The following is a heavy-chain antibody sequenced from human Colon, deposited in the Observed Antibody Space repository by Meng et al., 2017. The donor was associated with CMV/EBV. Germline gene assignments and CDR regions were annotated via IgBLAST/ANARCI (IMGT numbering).Heavy chain of an antibody. V-gene: IGHV3-30*02. CDR1: GFTFSNYA. D-gene: IGHD2-21*02. CDR2: IWFDGSSK. J-gene: IGHJ4*02. CDR3: VKTGTAWQFDF. Sequence: HVYLVGSGGGVVQLGGSLRLSCEASGFTFSNYAMHWVRQAPGKGLEWVAFIWFDGSSKDYADSVKGRFTISRDNSMNRLYLQVNSLRSEDTAVYYCVKTGTAWQFDFWGQGTLVTVSS.